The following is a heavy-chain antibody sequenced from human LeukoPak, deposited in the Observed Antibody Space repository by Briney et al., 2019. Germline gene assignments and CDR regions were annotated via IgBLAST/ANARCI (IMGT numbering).Heavy chain of an antibody. CDR2: IWYDGSNR. V-gene: IGHV3-30*02. CDR3: AKCGPYSSKWYFNLIAY. D-gene: IGHD6-13*01. J-gene: IGHJ4*01. CDR1: GFTFNTYA. Sequence: PGGSLRLSCAASGFTFNTYAMHWVRQAPGKGLEWEALIWYDGSNRDYADSVKGRFTVSRDNSKNTVYLQMNSLSPEDTAVYYCAKCGPYSSKWYFNLIAYWGHGTLVTVSS.